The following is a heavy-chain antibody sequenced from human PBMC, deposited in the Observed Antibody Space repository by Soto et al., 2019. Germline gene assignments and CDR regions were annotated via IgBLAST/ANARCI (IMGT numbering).Heavy chain of an antibody. CDR2: IYYSGST. Sequence: PSETLSLTCTVSGGSISSGGYYWSWIRQHPGKGLEWIGYIYYSGSTYYNPSLKSRVTISVDTSKNQFSLKLSSVTAADTAVYYCARVRGSPCSGGSCYNYYYYYYYYMDVWGKGTTVTVSS. V-gene: IGHV4-31*03. J-gene: IGHJ6*03. D-gene: IGHD2-15*01. CDR3: ARVRGSPCSGGSCYNYYYYYYYYMDV. CDR1: GGSISSGGYY.